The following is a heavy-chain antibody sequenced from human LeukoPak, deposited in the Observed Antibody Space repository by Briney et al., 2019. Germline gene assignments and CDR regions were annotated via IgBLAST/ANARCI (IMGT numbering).Heavy chain of an antibody. V-gene: IGHV3-23*01. CDR3: TKRPFSGYFDY. Sequence: GGSLRLSCAASGFIFSIYSMNWVRQAPGEGLEWVSALSGGGDSTYYADSVKGRFTISRDNSKNTLYLQMNSLRAEDTAVYYCTKRPFSGYFDYWGQGTLVTVSS. J-gene: IGHJ4*02. CDR1: GFIFSIYS. CDR2: LSGGGDST. D-gene: IGHD6-25*01.